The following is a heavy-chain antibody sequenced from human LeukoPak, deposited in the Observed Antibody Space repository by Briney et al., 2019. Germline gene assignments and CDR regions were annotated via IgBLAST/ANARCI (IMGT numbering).Heavy chain of an antibody. D-gene: IGHD3-3*01. Sequence: SETLSLTCTVSGGSIRSSSYYWGWIRQPPGKGLEWIGTIYYTGNTYYNPSLKSRVTISVDTSKNQFSLKLTSVTAADTAVYYCARVYALFGVPQYIHSWGQGTLVTVSS. CDR3: ARVYALFGVPQYIHS. CDR1: GGSIRSSSYY. V-gene: IGHV4-39*07. J-gene: IGHJ4*02. CDR2: IYYTGNT.